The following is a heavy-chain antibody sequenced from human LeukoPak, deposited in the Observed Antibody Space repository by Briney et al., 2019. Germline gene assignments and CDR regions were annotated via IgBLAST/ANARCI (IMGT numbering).Heavy chain of an antibody. CDR2: INHSGST. D-gene: IGHD1-26*01. CDR1: GGSFSGYY. CDR3: ARARGGSYFY. J-gene: IGHJ4*02. Sequence: SETLSLTCAVYGGSFSGYYWSWIRQPPGKGLEWIGEINHSGSTNYNPSLKSRVTISVDTSKNQFSLKLSSVTAADTAVYYCARARGGSYFYWGQGTLVTVSS. V-gene: IGHV4-34*01.